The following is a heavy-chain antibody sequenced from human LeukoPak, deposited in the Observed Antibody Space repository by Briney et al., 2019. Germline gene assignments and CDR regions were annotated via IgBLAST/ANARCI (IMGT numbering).Heavy chain of an antibody. CDR3: ARRLPGAVYGSYYFDY. J-gene: IGHJ4*02. V-gene: IGHV2-5*01. CDR2: IYWNDDK. Sequence: ESGPTLVNPTQTLTLTCTFSGFALSTGVVGVGWIRQPPGKALEWLALIYWNDDKRYNTSLKNRLTITKDTSKNQVVLTMTNMDPVDTATYYCARRLPGAVYGSYYFDYWGQGTLVTVSS. CDR1: GFALSTGVVG. D-gene: IGHD3-10*01.